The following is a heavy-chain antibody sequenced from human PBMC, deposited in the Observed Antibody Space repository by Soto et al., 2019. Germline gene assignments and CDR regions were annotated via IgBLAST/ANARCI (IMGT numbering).Heavy chain of an antibody. Sequence: PSETLSLTCTVSGASITSSTHYWGWIRQPPGKGLEWIGSMYFSGSTYYNPSLKSRVTISVDTSNNQVSLKLSSVTAADTSVYYCARSMQWLIQLLDHCGQGTLVPASS. J-gene: IGHJ4*02. CDR3: ARSMQWLIQLLDH. CDR1: GASITSSTHY. V-gene: IGHV4-39*01. CDR2: MYFSGST. D-gene: IGHD6-19*01.